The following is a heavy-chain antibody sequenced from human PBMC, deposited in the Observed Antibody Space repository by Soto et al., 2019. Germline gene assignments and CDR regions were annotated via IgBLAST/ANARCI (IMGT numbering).Heavy chain of an antibody. CDR2: IYYSGIT. CDR1: GVSISNSSYY. CDR3: ARHGSN. V-gene: IGHV4-39*01. J-gene: IGHJ4*02. Sequence: SETLSLTCTVSGVSISNSSYYWGWIRRPPGKGLEWIGTIYYSGITYYNPSLKSRVTISVDTSKNQFSLKLTSVTAADTAVYYCARHGSNWGQGTLVTV.